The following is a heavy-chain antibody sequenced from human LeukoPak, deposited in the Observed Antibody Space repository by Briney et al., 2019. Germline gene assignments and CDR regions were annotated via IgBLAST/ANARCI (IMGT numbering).Heavy chain of an antibody. CDR3: ARGHRMTTVTTTRHFDY. Sequence: ASVKVSCKASGYTFTSYDINWVRQATGQGLEWMGWMNPNSGNTGYAQKFQGRVTMTRNTSISTAYMELSSLRSEDTAVYYCARGHRMTTVTTTRHFDYWGRGTLATVSS. CDR1: GYTFTSYD. CDR2: MNPNSGNT. V-gene: IGHV1-8*01. D-gene: IGHD4-17*01. J-gene: IGHJ4*02.